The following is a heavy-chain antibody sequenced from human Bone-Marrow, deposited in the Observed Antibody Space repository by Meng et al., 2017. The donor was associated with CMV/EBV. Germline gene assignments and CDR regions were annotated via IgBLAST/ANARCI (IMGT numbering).Heavy chain of an antibody. CDR2: INNDGSTT. Sequence: GESLKISCAASGFTFSTSWMHWVRQVPGKGLVWVSRINNDGSTTIYADSVKGRFTISRDNAKNTLYLQMNSLRAEDTALYYCARDLTIFGGGYWGQGTLVTVSS. CDR3: ARDLTIFGGGY. V-gene: IGHV3-74*01. D-gene: IGHD3-3*01. J-gene: IGHJ4*02. CDR1: GFTFSTSW.